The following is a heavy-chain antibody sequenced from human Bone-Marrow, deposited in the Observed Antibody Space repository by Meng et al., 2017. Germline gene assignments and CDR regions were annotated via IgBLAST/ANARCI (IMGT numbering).Heavy chain of an antibody. V-gene: IGHV4-34*01. CDR3: ARGRTPRYCSGGSCYSPSYYFDY. D-gene: IGHD2-15*01. CDR2: INHSGST. CDR1: GGSFSGYY. J-gene: IGHJ4*02. Sequence: GPVPQGGAGLFKASGHPFLHCAVYGGSFSGYYWSWIRQPPGKGLEWIGEINHSGSTNYNPSLKSRVTISVDTSKNQFSLKLSSVTAADTAVYYCARGRTPRYCSGGSCYSPSYYFDYWGQGTLVTVSS.